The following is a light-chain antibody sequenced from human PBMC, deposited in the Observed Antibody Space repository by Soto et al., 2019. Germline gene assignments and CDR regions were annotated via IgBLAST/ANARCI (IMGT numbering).Light chain of an antibody. CDR1: QVINRW. V-gene: IGKV1D-12*01. CDR2: AIS. J-gene: IGKJ2*01. Sequence: DIQVTQSPSSVSASVGDRVTITCRASQVINRWLAWYQQKPGRAPKLMIYAISTLHSGVPSRFNGSGSGTDFTLTISSLQPEDFATYYCQQANGFPYTFGQGTKLEIK. CDR3: QQANGFPYT.